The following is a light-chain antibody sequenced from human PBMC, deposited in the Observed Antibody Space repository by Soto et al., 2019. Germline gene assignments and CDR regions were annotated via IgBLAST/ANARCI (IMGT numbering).Light chain of an antibody. CDR2: GNN. J-gene: IGLJ2*01. V-gene: IGLV1-44*01. Sequence: QLVLTQPPSASGTPGQRVTISCSGSGSSIGTNTVNWYRQLPGTAPKLLIYGNNQRPSGVPDRFSGSKSGTSASLGISGLQSEDEGDYYCAAWDGSLNNVLFGGGTKLTVL. CDR3: AAWDGSLNNVL. CDR1: GSSIGTNT.